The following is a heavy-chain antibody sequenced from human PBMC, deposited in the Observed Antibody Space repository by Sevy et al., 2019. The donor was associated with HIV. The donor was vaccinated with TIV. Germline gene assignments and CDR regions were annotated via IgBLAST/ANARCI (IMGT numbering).Heavy chain of an antibody. V-gene: IGHV3-23*01. D-gene: IGHD3-22*01. J-gene: IGHJ3*02. CDR1: GFTFSSYA. CDR3: AKDKNYYDSSGYFVHDAFDI. Sequence: GGSLKLSCAASGFTFSSYAMSWVRQAPGKGLEWVSAISGSGGSTYYADSVKGRFTISRDNSKNTLYLQMNSLRAEDTAVYYCAKDKNYYDSSGYFVHDAFDIWGQGTMVTVSS. CDR2: ISGSGGST.